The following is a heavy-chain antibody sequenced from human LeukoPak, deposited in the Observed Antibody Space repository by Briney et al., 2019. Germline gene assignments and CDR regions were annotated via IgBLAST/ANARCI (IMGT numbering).Heavy chain of an antibody. J-gene: IGHJ4*02. CDR2: IYYSGST. V-gene: IGHV4-59*01. CDR3: ARMGRRGYFDY. Sequence: SETLSLTCTVSGGSISSYYWSRIRQPPGKGLEWIGYIYYSGSTNYNPSLKSRVTISVDTSKNQFSLKLSSVTAADTAVYYCARMGRRGYFDYWGQGTLVTVSS. D-gene: IGHD1-26*01. CDR1: GGSISSYY.